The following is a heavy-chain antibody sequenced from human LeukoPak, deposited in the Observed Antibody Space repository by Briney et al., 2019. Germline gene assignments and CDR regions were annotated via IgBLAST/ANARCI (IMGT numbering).Heavy chain of an antibody. Sequence: EASVKVSCKASGYTFTSYGISWVRQAPGQGLEWMGWISAYNGNTNYAQKLQGRVTMTTDTSTSTAYMELRSLRSDDTAVYYCARRRKHGMVRGHYYYYMDVWGKGTTVTISS. D-gene: IGHD3-10*01. CDR1: GYTFTSYG. J-gene: IGHJ6*03. CDR3: ARRRKHGMVRGHYYYYMDV. V-gene: IGHV1-18*01. CDR2: ISAYNGNT.